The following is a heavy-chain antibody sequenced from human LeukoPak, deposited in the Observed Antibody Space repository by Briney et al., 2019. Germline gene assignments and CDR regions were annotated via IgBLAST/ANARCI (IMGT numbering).Heavy chain of an antibody. J-gene: IGHJ5*02. Sequence: ASVKVSCKASGYTFTSYYMHWVRQAPGQGLEWMGIINPSGGSTSYAQKFQGRVTMTRDTSTSTVYMELSSLRSEDTAVCYCARGYSSSWYRGWFDPWGQGTLVTVSS. CDR3: ARGYSSSWYRGWFDP. V-gene: IGHV1-46*01. D-gene: IGHD6-13*01. CDR1: GYTFTSYY. CDR2: INPSGGST.